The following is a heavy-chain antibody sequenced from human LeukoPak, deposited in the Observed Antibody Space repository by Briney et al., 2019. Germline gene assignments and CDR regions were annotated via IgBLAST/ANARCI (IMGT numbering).Heavy chain of an antibody. D-gene: IGHD2-2*01. V-gene: IGHV3-74*01. CDR1: GFTFSGYW. CDR2: INGDGIST. CDR3: ARGGAVPANCFDP. Sequence: GGSLRLSCAASGFTFSGYWMHWVRQAPGKGLVWVSRINGDGISTTYAGSVKGRFTISRDNARNTLYLQMNTLRAEDTAVYYCARGGAVPANCFDPWGQGTLVTVSS. J-gene: IGHJ5*02.